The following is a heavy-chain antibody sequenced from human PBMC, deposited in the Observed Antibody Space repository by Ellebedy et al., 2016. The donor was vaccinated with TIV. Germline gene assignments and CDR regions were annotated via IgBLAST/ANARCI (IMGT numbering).Heavy chain of an antibody. CDR1: SYTFNNYG. D-gene: IGHD3-3*01. Sequence: ASVKVSXKASSYTFNNYGIIWVRQAPGQGLEWMGWTSSYTGHTKYAQRLQGRVTMTTDPSTSTAYMELRSLRSDDTATYFCARDGVDAFDIWGQGTLVTVSS. CDR2: TSSYTGHT. J-gene: IGHJ3*02. V-gene: IGHV1-18*04. CDR3: ARDGVDAFDI.